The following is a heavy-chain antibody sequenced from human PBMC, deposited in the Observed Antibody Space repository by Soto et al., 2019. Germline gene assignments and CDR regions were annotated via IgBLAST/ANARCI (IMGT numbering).Heavy chain of an antibody. D-gene: IGHD2-15*01. V-gene: IGHV1-69*01. Sequence: QVQLVQSGAEVKKPGSSVKVSCKAPGGTLSSYDISWVRQAPGQGLEWMGGIIPIFGTAKYAQKFQGRVTITADESTSTGDMELSSLRSEDTAVYYCARSQGGSSSLDIYYYYYYGMDVWGQGTTVTVSS. CDR3: ARSQGGSSSLDIYYYYYYGMDV. CDR1: GGTLSSYD. J-gene: IGHJ6*02. CDR2: IIPIFGTA.